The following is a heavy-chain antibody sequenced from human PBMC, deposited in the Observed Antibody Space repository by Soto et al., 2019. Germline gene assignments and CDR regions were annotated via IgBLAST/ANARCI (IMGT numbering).Heavy chain of an antibody. CDR2: ISYDGSNK. D-gene: IGHD3-3*01. CDR3: AKDLTIFGVAYYYGMDV. V-gene: IGHV3-30*18. Sequence: GGSLRLSCAASGFTFSSYGMHWVRQAPGKGLEWVAVISYDGSNKYYADSVKGRFTISRDNSKNTLYLQMNSLRAEDTAVYYCAKDLTIFGVAYYYGMDVWGQGTTVTVSS. CDR1: GFTFSSYG. J-gene: IGHJ6*02.